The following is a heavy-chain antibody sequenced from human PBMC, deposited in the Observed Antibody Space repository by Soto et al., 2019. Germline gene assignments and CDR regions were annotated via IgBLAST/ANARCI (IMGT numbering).Heavy chain of an antibody. CDR3: ARLPSKYYDFWSGYDAFDI. Sequence: QVQLQQWGAGLLKPSETLSLTCAVYGGSFSGYYWSWIRQPPGKGLEWIGEINHSGSTNYNPSLKSRVTISVDTSKNQFSLKLSSVTAADTAVYYCARLPSKYYDFWSGYDAFDIWGQGTVVTVSS. V-gene: IGHV4-34*01. CDR1: GGSFSGYY. CDR2: INHSGST. J-gene: IGHJ3*02. D-gene: IGHD3-3*01.